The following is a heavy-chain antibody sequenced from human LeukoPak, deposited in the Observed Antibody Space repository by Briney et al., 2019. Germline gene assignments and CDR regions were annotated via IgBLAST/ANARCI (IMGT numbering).Heavy chain of an antibody. V-gene: IGHV3-23*01. CDR2: ISGSGGST. Sequence: PGGSLRLSCAASGFTFSNYAMSWVRQAPGKGLEWVSAISGSGGSTYYADSVKGRFTISRDNSKNTLYLQMNSLRAEDTDVYYCAKEEYYYDSGSYYFGDYWGQGTLVTVSS. CDR3: AKEEYYYDSGSYYFGDY. D-gene: IGHD3-10*01. CDR1: GFTFSNYA. J-gene: IGHJ4*02.